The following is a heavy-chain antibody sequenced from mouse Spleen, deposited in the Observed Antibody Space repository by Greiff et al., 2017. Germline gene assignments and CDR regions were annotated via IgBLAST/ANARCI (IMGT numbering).Heavy chain of an antibody. D-gene: IGHD2-4*01. CDR2: IWGDGST. J-gene: IGHJ3*01. CDR1: GFSLTGYG. CDR3: ARVGYDYDGAWFAY. V-gene: IGHV2-6-7*01. Sequence: QVQLQQSGPGLVAPSQSLSITCTVSGFSLTGYGVNWVRQPPGKGLEWLGMIWGDGSTDYNSAPKSRLSISKDNSKSQVFLKMNSLQTDDTARYYCARVGYDYDGAWFAYWGQGTLVTVSA.